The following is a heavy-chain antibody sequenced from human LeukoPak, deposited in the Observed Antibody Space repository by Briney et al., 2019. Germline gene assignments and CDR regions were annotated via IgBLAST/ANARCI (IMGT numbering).Heavy chain of an antibody. CDR3: XRXXAXXPXDF. J-gene: IGHJ4*02. CDR2: INHSGGT. V-gene: IGHV4-34*01. CDR1: GGSFSGYS. Sequence: PSETLSLTCAVYGGSFSGYSWTWIRQPPGKGLEWIGEINHSGGTNYNPSLKSRVSISRDTSKNQFSLKLSSVTAADTAVYYCXRXXAXXPXDFWGXXTXVTVSS.